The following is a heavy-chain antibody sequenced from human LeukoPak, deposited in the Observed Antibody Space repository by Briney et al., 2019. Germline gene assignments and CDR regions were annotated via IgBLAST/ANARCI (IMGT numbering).Heavy chain of an antibody. D-gene: IGHD1-20*01. J-gene: IGHJ3*02. CDR2: IYPGDSDT. Sequence: GESLKISCKGSGYSFTTYWIAWMRQMPGKGLEWMGIIYPGDSDTRYSPSFQSQVTISADKSISTAYLQWSSLKAADTAMYYCARRMTGDAFDIWGQGTMVTVSS. V-gene: IGHV5-51*01. CDR1: GYSFTTYW. CDR3: ARRMTGDAFDI.